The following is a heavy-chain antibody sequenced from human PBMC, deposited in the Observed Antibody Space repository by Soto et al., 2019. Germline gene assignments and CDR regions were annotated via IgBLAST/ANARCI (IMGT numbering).Heavy chain of an antibody. CDR1: GFTFSSYS. Sequence: PGGSLRLSCAASGFTFSSYSMNWVRQAPGKGLEWVSSISSSSSYIYYADSVKGRFTISRDNAKNSLYLQMNSLRAEDTAVYYCARDGYPGGEFGELSSRTPKYFDYWGQGTLVTVYS. D-gene: IGHD3-10*01. J-gene: IGHJ4*02. CDR2: ISSSSSYI. CDR3: ARDGYPGGEFGELSSRTPKYFDY. V-gene: IGHV3-21*01.